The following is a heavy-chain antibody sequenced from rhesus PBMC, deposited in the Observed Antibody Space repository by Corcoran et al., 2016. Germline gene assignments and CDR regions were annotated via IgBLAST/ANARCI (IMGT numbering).Heavy chain of an antibody. CDR1: GYTFTDYY. CDR2: DDPEDGEA. V-gene: IGHV1-111*02. J-gene: IGHJ4*01. Sequence: EVQLVQSGAEVKKPGASVKISCKASGYTFTDYYLHWVRQAPGKGLEWMGRDDPEDGEAKHAQKYPDRISITADTSTATAYMELSSLRSEDTAVYYCATEWADTAGTVLYYWGQGVLVTVSS. D-gene: IGHD5-24*01. CDR3: ATEWADTAGTVLYY.